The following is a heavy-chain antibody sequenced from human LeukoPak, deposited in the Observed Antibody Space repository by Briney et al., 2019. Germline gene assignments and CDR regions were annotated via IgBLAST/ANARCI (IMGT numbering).Heavy chain of an antibody. V-gene: IGHV4-34*01. Sequence: SETLSLTCAVYGGSFSGYYWSWIRQPPGKGLEWIGEINHSGSTNYNPSLKSRVTISVDTSKNQFSLKLSYVTAADTAVYYCARRAAAYFDYWGQGTLVTVSS. D-gene: IGHD6-13*01. CDR2: INHSGST. CDR3: ARRAAAYFDY. CDR1: GGSFSGYY. J-gene: IGHJ4*02.